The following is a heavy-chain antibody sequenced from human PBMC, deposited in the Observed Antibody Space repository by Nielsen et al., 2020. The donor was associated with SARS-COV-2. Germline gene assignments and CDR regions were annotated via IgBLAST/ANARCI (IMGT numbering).Heavy chain of an antibody. CDR1: GYSISSDYY. CDR2: IYHSGST. CDR3: ARHSDPEGYCTTTSCYGGSWFDP. J-gene: IGHJ5*02. D-gene: IGHD2-2*01. Sequence: LRLSCTVSGYSISSDYYWGWIRQSPGKGLEWIGNIYHSGSTNYNPSLKSRVTISVDTSKNQFFLKLGSVTAADTAVYYCARHSDPEGYCTTTSCYGGSWFDPWGQGTPVTVSS. V-gene: IGHV4-38-2*02.